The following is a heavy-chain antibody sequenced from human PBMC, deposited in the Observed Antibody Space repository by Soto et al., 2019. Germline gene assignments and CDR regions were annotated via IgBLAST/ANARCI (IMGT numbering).Heavy chain of an antibody. V-gene: IGHV3-23*01. CDR2: ISARGESA. D-gene: IGHD2-8*01. CDR1: GFTFNSFA. CDR3: AKTNNYYGLDV. Sequence: GGSLRLSCAASGFTFNSFAMSWVRQAPGKGLEWVSVISARGESAMSADAVKGRFTISRDNSKNTLYLQMNSLTAGDTAIYYCAKTNNYYGLDVWGQGTTVTVSS. J-gene: IGHJ6*02.